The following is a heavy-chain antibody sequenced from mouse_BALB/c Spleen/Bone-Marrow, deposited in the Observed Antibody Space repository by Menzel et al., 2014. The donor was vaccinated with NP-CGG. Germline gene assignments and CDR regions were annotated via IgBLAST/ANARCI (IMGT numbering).Heavy chain of an antibody. D-gene: IGHD1-1*01. CDR1: GFTFSSFG. Sequence: EVNLVESGGGLVQPGGSRKLSCAASGFTFSSFGMHWVRQAPEKGLEWVAYISSGSSTIYYADTVKGRFTISRDNPKNTLFLQMTSIRSEDTAMYYCARSGIGYYYGSNSYAMDYWGQGTSVTVSS. CDR2: ISSGSSTI. CDR3: ARSGIGYYYGSNSYAMDY. V-gene: IGHV5-17*02. J-gene: IGHJ4*01.